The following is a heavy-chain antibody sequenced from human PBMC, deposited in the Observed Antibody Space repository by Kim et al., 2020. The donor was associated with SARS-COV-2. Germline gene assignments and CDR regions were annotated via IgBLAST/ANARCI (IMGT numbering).Heavy chain of an antibody. V-gene: IGHV3-13*01. D-gene: IGHD3-10*01. J-gene: IGHJ6*04. Sequence: GGSLRLSCAASGFSFSSYDMHWVRQATGKGLEWVSAIGTAGDTYYPGSLKGRFTISRENAKNSLYLQMNSLRAGDTAVYYCARSVGSGSGSFYALDVWGKGTTVTVSS. CDR1: GFSFSSYD. CDR3: ARSVGSGSGSFYALDV. CDR2: IGTAGDT.